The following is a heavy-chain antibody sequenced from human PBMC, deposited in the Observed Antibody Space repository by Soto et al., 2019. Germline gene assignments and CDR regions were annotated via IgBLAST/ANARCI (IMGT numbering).Heavy chain of an antibody. CDR2: TYYRSKWYN. Sequence: SQTLSLTCATSGDSVSSNSAAWNWIRQSPSRRLEWLGRTYYRSKWYNDYAVSVKSRITINPDTSKNQFSLQLNSVTPEDTAVYYCARDGWYAGYSSGWYGNYGMDVWGQGTTVTVSS. CDR1: GDSVSSNSAA. D-gene: IGHD6-19*01. J-gene: IGHJ6*02. CDR3: ARDGWYAGYSSGWYGNYGMDV. V-gene: IGHV6-1*01.